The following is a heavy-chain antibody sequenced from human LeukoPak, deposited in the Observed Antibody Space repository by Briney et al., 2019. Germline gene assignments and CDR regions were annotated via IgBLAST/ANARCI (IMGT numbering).Heavy chain of an antibody. Sequence: SETLSLTCIVSGGSISGYYWSWIRQPPGKGLEWIGYLYYSGSTNYNPSLKSRVTISVDTSKNQFSLKLSSVTAADTAVYYCARDEDSAYGSGSYLSWGQGTLVTVSS. J-gene: IGHJ5*02. CDR1: GGSISGYY. V-gene: IGHV4-59*01. D-gene: IGHD3-10*01. CDR3: ARDEDSAYGSGSYLS. CDR2: LYYSGST.